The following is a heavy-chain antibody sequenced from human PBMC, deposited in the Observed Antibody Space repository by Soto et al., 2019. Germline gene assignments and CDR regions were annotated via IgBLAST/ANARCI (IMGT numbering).Heavy chain of an antibody. Sequence: LSLTCAVNGGSFTGYYGAWIRQSPGKGLEWIGEISHSGSTNYNPSLKSRVTISVDTSKNQFSLKLSSVTAADTGMYYCARNGGSTWYYFDSWGQGTVVTVSS. V-gene: IGHV4-34*01. CDR2: ISHSGST. D-gene: IGHD6-13*01. CDR1: GGSFTGYY. CDR3: ARNGGSTWYYFDS. J-gene: IGHJ4*02.